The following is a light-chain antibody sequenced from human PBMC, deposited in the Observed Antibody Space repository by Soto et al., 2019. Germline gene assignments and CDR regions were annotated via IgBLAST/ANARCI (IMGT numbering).Light chain of an antibody. CDR1: QTISSR. CDR2: KAS. CDR3: QHYNSYSEA. V-gene: IGKV1-5*03. J-gene: IGKJ1*01. Sequence: DIQMTQSPSTLSGSVGDRVTITCRASQTISSRLAWYQQKPGKAPKLLIYKASTLKSGVPSMFSGSGSGTEFTLTISSLQPDDFATYYCQHYNSYSEACGQGTKVELK.